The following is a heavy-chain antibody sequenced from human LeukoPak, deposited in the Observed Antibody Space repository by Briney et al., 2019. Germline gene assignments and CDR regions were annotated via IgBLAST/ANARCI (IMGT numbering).Heavy chain of an antibody. Sequence: PGGSLRLSCATSGFTFSSYAMSWVRQAPGKGLEWVSAISGSGGSTYYADSVKGRFTISRDNSKNTLYLQMNSLRAEDTAVYYCAKDPAYYYDSSDYTDYWGQGTLVTVSS. CDR2: ISGSGGST. D-gene: IGHD3-22*01. V-gene: IGHV3-23*01. CDR1: GFTFSSYA. CDR3: AKDPAYYYDSSDYTDY. J-gene: IGHJ4*02.